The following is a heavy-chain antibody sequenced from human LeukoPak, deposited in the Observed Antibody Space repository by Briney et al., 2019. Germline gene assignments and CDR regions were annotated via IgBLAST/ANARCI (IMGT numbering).Heavy chain of an antibody. CDR1: GGSISSYH. CDR3: ARVRSSSYYYGVDV. D-gene: IGHD6-13*01. CDR2: IYYSGST. V-gene: IGHV4-59*01. J-gene: IGHJ6*02. Sequence: SETLSLTCTVSGGSISSYHWSWIRQPPGKGLEWIGYIYYSGSTNYNPSLKSRATISVDTSKNQFSLKLSSVTAADTAVYYCARVRSSSYYYGVDVWGQGTMVTVSS.